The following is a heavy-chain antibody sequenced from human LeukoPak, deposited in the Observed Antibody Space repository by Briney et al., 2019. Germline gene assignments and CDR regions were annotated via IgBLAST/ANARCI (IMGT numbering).Heavy chain of an antibody. D-gene: IGHD6-6*01. J-gene: IGHJ4*02. CDR3: AKGSSSSRPYYFDY. CDR2: ISDNSVST. Sequence: ETLSLTCTVSGGSISSGGYYWSWVRQAPGKGLEWVSAISDNSVSTYYADSVKGRFTVSRDNSKNTLYLQMNSLRVEDTAVYFCAKGSSSSRPYYFDYWGQGTLVTVSS. CDR1: GGSISSGGYY. V-gene: IGHV3-23*01.